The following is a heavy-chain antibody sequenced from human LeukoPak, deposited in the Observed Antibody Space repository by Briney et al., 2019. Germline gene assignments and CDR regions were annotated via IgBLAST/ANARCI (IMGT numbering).Heavy chain of an antibody. V-gene: IGHV3-33*01. J-gene: IGHJ4*02. D-gene: IGHD3-22*01. CDR2: IWNDGSNK. Sequence: GGSLRLSCAASGFTFSIYGMHWVRQAPNKGLEWVAIIWNDGSNKYYADSVKGRFTISRDNSKNTLYLQMNSLRAEDTAVYYCVRLHDYDSSGYYDFDSWGQGTLVTVSS. CDR1: GFTFSIYG. CDR3: VRLHDYDSSGYYDFDS.